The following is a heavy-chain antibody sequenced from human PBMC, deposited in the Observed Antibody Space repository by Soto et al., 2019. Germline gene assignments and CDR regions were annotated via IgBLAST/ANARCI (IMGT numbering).Heavy chain of an antibody. Sequence: SETLSLTCTVSGGSISSYYWSWIRQPPGKGLEWIGYIYYSGSTNYNPSLKSRVTISVDTSKNQFSLKLSSVTAADTAVYYCARDGGAAFAFNWFDPWGQGTLVTVST. V-gene: IGHV4-59*01. CDR2: IYYSGST. CDR3: ARDGGAAFAFNWFDP. CDR1: GGSISSYY. D-gene: IGHD6-13*01. J-gene: IGHJ5*02.